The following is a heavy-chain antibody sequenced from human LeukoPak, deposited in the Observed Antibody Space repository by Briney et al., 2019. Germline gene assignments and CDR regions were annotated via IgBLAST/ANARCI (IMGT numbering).Heavy chain of an antibody. V-gene: IGHV4-59*01. Sequence: KPSETLSLTCTVSGGSISSYYWSWIRQPPGKGLEWIGYIYYSGSTNYNPSLKSRVTISVDTSKNQSSLKLSSVTAADTAVYYCARAAYYNILTGYFDYWGQGTLVTVSS. CDR3: ARAAYYNILTGYFDY. J-gene: IGHJ4*02. D-gene: IGHD3-9*01. CDR2: IYYSGST. CDR1: GGSISSYY.